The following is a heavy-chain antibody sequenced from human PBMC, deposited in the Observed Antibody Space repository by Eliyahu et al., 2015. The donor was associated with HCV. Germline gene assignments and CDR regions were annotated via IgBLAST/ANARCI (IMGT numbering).Heavy chain of an antibody. J-gene: IGHJ4*02. CDR3: ARSFYGDYAY. CDR1: GYXFSNYL. CDR2: INQDGSEN. D-gene: IGHD4-17*01. V-gene: IGHV3-7*01. Sequence: EVQLVESGGGLVQPGGXLRLXCAXSGYXFSNYLMGWVGQAPGKGLGWVANINQDGSENYYVDSVKGRFTISRDNAKNSLYLQMNSLRAEDTAVYYCARSFYGDYAYWGQGTLVTVSS.